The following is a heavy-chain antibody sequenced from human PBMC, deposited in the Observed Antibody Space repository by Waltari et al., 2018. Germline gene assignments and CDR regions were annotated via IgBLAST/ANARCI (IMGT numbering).Heavy chain of an antibody. CDR3: ARDFLGSGGRSSAFDI. J-gene: IGHJ3*02. V-gene: IGHV4-4*02. Sequence: QVQLQESGPGLVKPSGTLSPTCAVSGGSISRSNWWRWVRQPPGQGLEWIGEIYHSGGTNYDPSRKSRVTIAVDKSKNQFSLKLSSVTAADTAVYYCARDFLGSGGRSSAFDIWGQGTMVTVSS. D-gene: IGHD2-15*01. CDR2: IYHSGGT. CDR1: GGSISRSNW.